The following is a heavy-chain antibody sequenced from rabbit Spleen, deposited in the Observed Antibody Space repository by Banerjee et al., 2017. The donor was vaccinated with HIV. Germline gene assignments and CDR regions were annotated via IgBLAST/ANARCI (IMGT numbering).Heavy chain of an antibody. CDR2: IVTGDGST. V-gene: IGHV1S43*01. J-gene: IGHJ4*01. CDR3: ARSSGTYYGNKL. CDR1: GFSFSNSYY. Sequence: QEQLEESGGGLVKPEGSLTLTCTASGFSFSNSYYMCWVRQAPGKGLEWIGCIVTGDGSTWYASWAKGRFTISRSTSLNTVTLQMTSLTAADTATYFCARSSGTYYGNKLWGPGTLVTVS. D-gene: IGHD1-1*01.